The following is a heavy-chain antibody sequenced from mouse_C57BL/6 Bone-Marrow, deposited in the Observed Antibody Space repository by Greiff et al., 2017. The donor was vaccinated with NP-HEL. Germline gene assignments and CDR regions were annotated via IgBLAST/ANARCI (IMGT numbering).Heavy chain of an antibody. Sequence: EVQLQESGGGLVQPGGSLKLSCAASGFTFSDYSMYWVRQTPEKRLEWVAYISNGGGSTYYPDTVKGRFTISRDNAKNTLYLQMSRRKSEDTAIYDCARENWVFYYFDYWGKGTTLTVAS. CDR3: ARENWVFYYFDY. V-gene: IGHV5-12*01. CDR2: ISNGGGST. CDR1: GFTFSDYS. J-gene: IGHJ2*01. D-gene: IGHD4-1*01.